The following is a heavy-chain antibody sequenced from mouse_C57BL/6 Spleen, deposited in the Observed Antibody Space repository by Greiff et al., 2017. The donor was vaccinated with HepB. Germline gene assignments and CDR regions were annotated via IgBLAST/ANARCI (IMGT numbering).Heavy chain of an antibody. J-gene: IGHJ3*01. CDR3: ARGGGSGWFAY. CDR1: GYGFSSSW. V-gene: IGHV1-82*01. Sequence: VQLQQSGPELVKPGASVKISCKASGYGFSSSWMNWVKQRPGKGLEWIGRIYPGDGDTNYNGKFKGKATLTADKSSSTAYMQLSSLTSEDSAVYFCARGGGSGWFAYWGQGTLVTVSA. CDR2: IYPGDGDT. D-gene: IGHD3-1*01.